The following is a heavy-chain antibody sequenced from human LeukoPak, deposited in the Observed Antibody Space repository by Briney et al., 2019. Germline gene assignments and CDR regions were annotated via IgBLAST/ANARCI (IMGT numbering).Heavy chain of an antibody. Sequence: SETLSLTCTVSGGSISSYCWSWIRQPPGKGLEWIGYIYYSGSTNYNPSLKSRVTISVDTSKNQFSLKLSSVTAADTAVYYCARGVRGGYDYYYYYMDVWGKGTTVTVSS. J-gene: IGHJ6*03. V-gene: IGHV4-59*01. CDR1: GGSISSYC. D-gene: IGHD5-12*01. CDR2: IYYSGST. CDR3: ARGVRGGYDYYYYYMDV.